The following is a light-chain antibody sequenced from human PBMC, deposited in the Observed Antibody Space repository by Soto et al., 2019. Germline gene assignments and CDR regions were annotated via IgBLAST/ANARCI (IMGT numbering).Light chain of an antibody. CDR3: QQYDNLPPYT. V-gene: IGKV1-33*01. CDR2: DAS. CDR1: QDISNY. Sequence: DIQMTQSPSSLSASVGDRVTITCQASQDISNYLNWYQQKPGKAPKLLIYDASNLETGVPSRFSGSGSGTDFTCTIISLQPEDIATYYCQQYDNLPPYTFGQGTKLEIK. J-gene: IGKJ2*01.